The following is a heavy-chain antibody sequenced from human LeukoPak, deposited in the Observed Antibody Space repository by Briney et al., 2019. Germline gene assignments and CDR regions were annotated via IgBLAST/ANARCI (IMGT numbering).Heavy chain of an antibody. Sequence: PGGSLRLSCAASGFTFDDYGMSWVRQAPGKGLEWVSGINWNGGSTGYADSVKGRFTISRDNAKNSLYLQMNSLRAEDTALYHCARQLYYYGRETPAFDIWGQGTMVTVSS. D-gene: IGHD3-10*01. CDR1: GFTFDDYG. CDR3: ARQLYYYGRETPAFDI. CDR2: INWNGGST. V-gene: IGHV3-20*01. J-gene: IGHJ3*02.